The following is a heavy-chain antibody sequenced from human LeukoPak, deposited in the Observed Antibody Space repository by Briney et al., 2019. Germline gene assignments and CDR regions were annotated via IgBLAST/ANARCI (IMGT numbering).Heavy chain of an antibody. CDR1: GYTFTGYY. D-gene: IGHD3-10*01. V-gene: IGHV1-2*02. CDR3: ARDLGGSAFFVDY. Sequence: ASVKVSCKASGYTFTGYYMHWVRQAPGQGLERMGWINPNSGGTNYAQKFQGRVTMTRDTSISTAYMELSRLRSDDTAVYYCARDLGGSAFFVDYWGQGTLVTVSS. CDR2: INPNSGGT. J-gene: IGHJ4*02.